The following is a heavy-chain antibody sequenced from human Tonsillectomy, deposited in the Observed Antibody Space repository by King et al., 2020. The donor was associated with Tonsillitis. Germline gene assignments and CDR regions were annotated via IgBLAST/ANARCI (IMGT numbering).Heavy chain of an antibody. V-gene: IGHV5-51*01. J-gene: IGHJ4*02. CDR3: ARSPLCSSTSCYALGPFDY. D-gene: IGHD2-2*01. Sequence: QLVQSGAEVKKPGESLKISCKGSGYSFTSYWIGWVRQMPGKGLEWMGIIYPGDSDTRYSPSFQGQVTISADKSISTAYLQWSSLKASDTAMYYCARSPLCSSTSCYALGPFDYWGQGTLVTVSS. CDR1: GYSFTSYW. CDR2: IYPGDSDT.